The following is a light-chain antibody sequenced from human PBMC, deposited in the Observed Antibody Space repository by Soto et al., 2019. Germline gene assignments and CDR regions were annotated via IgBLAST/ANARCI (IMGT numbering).Light chain of an antibody. CDR1: QSVSSY. Sequence: EIVLTQSPATLSLSPGERATLSCRASQSVSSYLAWYQQKPGQDPRLLIYDASNRATGIPARFSGSGSGTDFHLTISSLEPEDFAVYYCQQRSKWPLTFGGGTKVEIK. J-gene: IGKJ4*01. CDR2: DAS. V-gene: IGKV3-11*01. CDR3: QQRSKWPLT.